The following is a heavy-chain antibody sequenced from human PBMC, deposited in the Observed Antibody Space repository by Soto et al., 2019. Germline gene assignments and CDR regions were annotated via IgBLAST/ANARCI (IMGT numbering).Heavy chain of an antibody. J-gene: IGHJ2*01. CDR1: GYTFTSYC. Sequence: ASVKVSCKASGYTFTSYCISWVRQAPGQGLEWMGWISAYNGNTNYAQKLQGRVTMTTDTSTSTAYMELRSLRSDDTAVYYCARAQGKGVVVAAPWYFDLWGRGTLVTVSS. D-gene: IGHD2-15*01. CDR3: ARAQGKGVVVAAPWYFDL. V-gene: IGHV1-18*01. CDR2: ISAYNGNT.